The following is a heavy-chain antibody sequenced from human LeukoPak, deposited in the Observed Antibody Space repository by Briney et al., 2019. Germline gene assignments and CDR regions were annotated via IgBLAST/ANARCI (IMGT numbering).Heavy chain of an antibody. V-gene: IGHV3-66*01. CDR3: ARVWANWFDP. Sequence: GGSLKLSCAASGFTVSSNYMSWVRQAPGKGLEWVSVIYSGGSTYYADSVKGRFTISRDNSKNTLYLQMNSLRAEDTAVYYCARVWANWFDPWGQGTLVTVSS. D-gene: IGHD3-10*01. J-gene: IGHJ5*02. CDR1: GFTVSSNY. CDR2: IYSGGST.